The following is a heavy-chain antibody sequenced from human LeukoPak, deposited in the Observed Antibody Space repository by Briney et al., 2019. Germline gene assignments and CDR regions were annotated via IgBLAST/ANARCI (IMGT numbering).Heavy chain of an antibody. CDR2: INHSGST. Sequence: SETLFLTCAVYGGSFSGYYWSWIRQPPGKGLEWIGEINHSGSTNYNPSLKSRVTISVDTSKNQFSLKLSSVTAADTAVYYCARARITYYDFWSGYYHDYWGQGTLVTVSS. CDR3: ARARITYYDFWSGYYHDY. CDR1: GGSFSGYY. V-gene: IGHV4-34*01. D-gene: IGHD3-3*01. J-gene: IGHJ4*02.